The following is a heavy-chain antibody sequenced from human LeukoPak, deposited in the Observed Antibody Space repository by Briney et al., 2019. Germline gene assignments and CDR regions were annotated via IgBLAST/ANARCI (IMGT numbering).Heavy chain of an antibody. CDR1: GFTFSSYA. CDR3: TRVLHYYYGMDV. CDR2: IRSKAYGGTT. V-gene: IGHV3-49*04. J-gene: IGHJ6*02. Sequence: GGSLRLSCAASGFTFSSYAMSWARQAPGKGLEWVGFIRSKAYGGTTEYAASVKGRFTISRDDSKSIAYLQMNSLKTEDTAVYYCTRVLHYYYGMDVWGQGTTVTVSS.